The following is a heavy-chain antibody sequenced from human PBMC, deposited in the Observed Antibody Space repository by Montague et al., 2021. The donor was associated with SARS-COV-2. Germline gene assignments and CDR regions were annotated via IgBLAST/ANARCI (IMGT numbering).Heavy chain of an antibody. CDR2: IKQSGST. CDR1: GGSFGDDH. Sequence: SETLSLTCGVYGGSFGDDHWSWIRQPPGKGLEWIGDIKQSGSTNYNPSLKSRVTISVDTSKNQFSLKLTSVTAADTAVYFCARGHLSVSMIVVVFTSASYYFDYGGQGAQVTVSS. J-gene: IGHJ4*02. V-gene: IGHV4-34*01. D-gene: IGHD3-22*01. CDR3: ARGHLSVSMIVVVFTSASYYFDY.